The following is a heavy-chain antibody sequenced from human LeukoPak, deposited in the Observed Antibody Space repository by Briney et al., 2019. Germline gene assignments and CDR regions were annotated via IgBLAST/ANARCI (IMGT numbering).Heavy chain of an antibody. CDR3: AKGPLLLWFGEEFDY. D-gene: IGHD3-10*01. J-gene: IGHJ4*02. Sequence: PGGSLRLSCTASGFTFSNYWMHWVRQVPGKGLVWVSRIKSDGTSATYADSVKGRVTISRDNSKNTLYLQMNSLRAEDTAVYYCAKGPLLLWFGEEFDYWGQGTLVTVSS. CDR1: GFTFSNYW. CDR2: IKSDGTSA. V-gene: IGHV3-74*01.